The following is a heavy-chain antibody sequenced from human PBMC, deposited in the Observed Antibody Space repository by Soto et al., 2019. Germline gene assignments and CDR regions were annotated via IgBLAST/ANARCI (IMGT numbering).Heavy chain of an antibody. Sequence: GGSLRLSCAASGFTFSSYSMNWVRQAPGKGLEWVSYITGSSSTIFYADSVKGRFTISRDNAQNSLFLQMNTLRPEDSAIYYCARVAYWGPGTQVTVSS. J-gene: IGHJ4*02. V-gene: IGHV3-48*04. CDR1: GFTFSSYS. CDR3: ARVAY. CDR2: ITGSSSTI.